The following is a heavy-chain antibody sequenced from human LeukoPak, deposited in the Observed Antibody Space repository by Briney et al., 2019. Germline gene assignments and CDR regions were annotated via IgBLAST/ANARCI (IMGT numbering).Heavy chain of an antibody. D-gene: IGHD5-12*01. CDR3: ARRGYSGYDSPLGY. CDR2: IYPGDSDT. V-gene: IGHV5-51*01. J-gene: IGHJ4*02. Sequence: RGESLKISCKGSGSSFTSYWIAWVRQLPGKGLEWMGIIYPGDSDTRYSPSFQGQVTISADKSIAYLQWGSLKASDTAMYYCARRGYSGYDSPLGYWGQGTLVTVSS. CDR1: GSSFTSYW.